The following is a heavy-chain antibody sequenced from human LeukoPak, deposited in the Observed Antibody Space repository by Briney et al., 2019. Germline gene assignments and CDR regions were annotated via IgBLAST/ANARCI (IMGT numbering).Heavy chain of an antibody. Sequence: ASVKVSCKASGGTFSSYAISWVRQAPGQGPEWMGRIIPILGIANYAQKFQGRVTITADKSTSTAYMELSSLRSEDTAVYYCARDPDIVVVPAALADYWGQGTLVTVSS. J-gene: IGHJ4*02. CDR1: GGTFSSYA. D-gene: IGHD2-2*01. CDR2: IIPILGIA. V-gene: IGHV1-69*04. CDR3: ARDPDIVVVPAALADY.